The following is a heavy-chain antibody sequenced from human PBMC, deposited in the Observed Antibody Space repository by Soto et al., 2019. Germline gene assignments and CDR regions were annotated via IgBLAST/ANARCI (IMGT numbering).Heavy chain of an antibody. D-gene: IGHD3-10*01. CDR1: GGSISSGGYY. V-gene: IGHV4-31*01. CDR3: ARETVRGVIKGGKIDY. Sequence: QVQLQESGPGLVKPSQTLSLTCTVSGGSISSGGYYWSWIRQHPGKGLEWIGYIYYSGSTYYNPSLKSPVTISVDTSKNQFSLKLSSVTAADTAVYYCARETVRGVIKGGKIDYWGQGTLVTVSS. J-gene: IGHJ4*02. CDR2: IYYSGST.